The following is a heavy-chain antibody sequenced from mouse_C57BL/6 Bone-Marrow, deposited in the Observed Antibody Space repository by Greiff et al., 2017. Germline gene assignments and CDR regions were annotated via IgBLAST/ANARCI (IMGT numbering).Heavy chain of an antibody. D-gene: IGHD1-1*01. CDR2: IYPRSGNT. CDR3: ARWGTTVVAEDYFDY. CDR1: GYTFTSYG. J-gene: IGHJ2*01. V-gene: IGHV1-81*01. Sequence: QVQLQQSGAELARPGASVKLSCKASGYTFTSYGISWVKQRNGQGLEWIGEIYPRSGNTYYNEKFKGKATLTADKSSSTAYMELRSLTSEDSAVYFCARWGTTVVAEDYFDYWGQGTTLTVSS.